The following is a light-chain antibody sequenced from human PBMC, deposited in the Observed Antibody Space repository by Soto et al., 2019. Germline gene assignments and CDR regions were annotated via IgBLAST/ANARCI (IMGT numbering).Light chain of an antibody. J-gene: IGKJ1*01. Sequence: DIQMTQSPSSLSASVRDRVTITCRASQGISNYLAWYQQKPGKVPKLLLYAASTLQSGVPSRFSGSGSGTDFTLTISSLQPEDVATNYCQKYDSAPWTFGQGTKVEIK. V-gene: IGKV1-27*01. CDR2: AAS. CDR1: QGISNY. CDR3: QKYDSAPWT.